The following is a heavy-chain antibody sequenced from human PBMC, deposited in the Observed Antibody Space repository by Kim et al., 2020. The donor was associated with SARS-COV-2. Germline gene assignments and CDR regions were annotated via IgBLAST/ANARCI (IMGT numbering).Heavy chain of an antibody. CDR2: IWYDGSNK. V-gene: IGHV3-33*06. J-gene: IGHJ1*01. CDR1: GFTFSSYG. Sequence: GGSLRLSCAASGFTFSSYGMHWVRQAPGKGLEWVAVIWYDGSNKYYADSVKGRFTISRDNSKNTLYLQMNSMRAEDTAVYYCTKVPSQYCCSTSCYYEYFQHWGQDTLVTVSS. CDR3: TKVPSQYCCSTSCYYEYFQH. D-gene: IGHD2-2*01.